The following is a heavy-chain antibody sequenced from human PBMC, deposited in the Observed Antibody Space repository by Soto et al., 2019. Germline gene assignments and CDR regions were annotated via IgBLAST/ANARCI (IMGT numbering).Heavy chain of an antibody. J-gene: IGHJ4*02. CDR1: GFTFSSYS. CDR3: ARVPQQPGYFDY. V-gene: IGHV3-21*01. CDR2: ISSSSSYI. Sequence: KPGGSLRLSCAASGFTFSSYSMNWVRQAPGKGLEWVSSISSSSSYIYYADSVKGRFTISRDNAKNSLYLQMNSLRAEDTAVYYCARVPQQPGYFDYWGQGTLVTVSS. D-gene: IGHD6-13*01.